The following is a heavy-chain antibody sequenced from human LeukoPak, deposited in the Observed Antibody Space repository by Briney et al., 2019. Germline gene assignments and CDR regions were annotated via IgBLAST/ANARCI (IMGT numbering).Heavy chain of an antibody. D-gene: IGHD2-8*01. J-gene: IGHJ4*02. CDR2: IYHSGST. Sequence: SETLSLTCTVSGGSITSDSWWTWVRQPPGKGLEWIGEIYHSGSTRYYPSLKSRVTISVDKSKNQFSLRLNFVTAADTAVYYCARDPDGNGLNFDYWGQGTLVTVSS. CDR3: ARDPDGNGLNFDY. V-gene: IGHV4-4*02. CDR1: GGSITSDSW.